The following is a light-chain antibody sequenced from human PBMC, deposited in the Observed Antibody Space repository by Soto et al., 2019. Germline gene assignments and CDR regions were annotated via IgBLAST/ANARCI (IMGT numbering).Light chain of an antibody. J-gene: IGLJ1*01. CDR2: RNN. Sequence: VLTQPPSASGTPGQRVTISCSGSSSNIGSNTVNWYQQLPGTAPKLLIYRNNERPSGVPDRFSGSKSGTSASLAISGLQSEDEADYYCAAWDDSLNGYVFGTGTKV. CDR1: SSNIGSNT. CDR3: AAWDDSLNGYV. V-gene: IGLV1-44*01.